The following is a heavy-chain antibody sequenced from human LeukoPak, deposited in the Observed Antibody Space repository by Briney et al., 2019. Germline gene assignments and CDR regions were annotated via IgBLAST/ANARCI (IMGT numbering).Heavy chain of an antibody. CDR3: VKGQEFLEYIYDF. V-gene: IGHV3-23*01. J-gene: IGHJ4*02. D-gene: IGHD3-3*01. CDR2: ISGGSGNR. Sequence: GGSLRLSCAASGFIFNDYAMTWVGQARGKGLEGVSVISGGSGNRDYGDSVKGRFPISRDNSKSTLYLQMSGLRAEDTAVYFCVKGQEFLEYIYDFWGQGTLVTVSS. CDR1: GFIFNDYA.